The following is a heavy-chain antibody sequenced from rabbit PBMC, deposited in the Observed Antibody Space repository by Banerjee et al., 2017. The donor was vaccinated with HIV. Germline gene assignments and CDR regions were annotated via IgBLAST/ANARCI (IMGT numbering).Heavy chain of an antibody. D-gene: IGHD2-1*01. CDR1: GFDFRTNA. CDR2: IYTGSIGRT. CDR3: ARGYNDFNL. Sequence: QEQLEESGGDLVKPEGSLTLTCTASGFDFRTNAMCWVRQAPGKEPEWIACIYTGSIGRTGYANWAKGRFPISKTSSTTVTLQMTSLTAADTATYFCARGYNDFNLWGQGTLVTVS. J-gene: IGHJ4*01. V-gene: IGHV1S45*01.